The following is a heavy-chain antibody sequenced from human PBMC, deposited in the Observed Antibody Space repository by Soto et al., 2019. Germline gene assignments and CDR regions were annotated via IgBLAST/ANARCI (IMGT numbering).Heavy chain of an antibody. V-gene: IGHV4-34*01. CDR2: INHRGTT. CDR3: ARGLVGATHYDAFDI. CDR1: GGSFSGYY. D-gene: IGHD1-26*01. Sequence: SETLSLTCAVYGGSFSGYYWNWIRQPPGKGLEWIGKINHRGTTNYNPSLKSRVTISVDTSRNQLSLKLSSVTAADTAVYYCARGLVGATHYDAFDIWGQGTMVTVSS. J-gene: IGHJ3*02.